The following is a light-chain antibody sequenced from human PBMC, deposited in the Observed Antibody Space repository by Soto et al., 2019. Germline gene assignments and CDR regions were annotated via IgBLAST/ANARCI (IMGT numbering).Light chain of an antibody. J-gene: IGLJ2*01. CDR1: SSNIGSNY. Sequence: QSALTQPPSASGTPGQRVTISCSGSSSNIGSNYAYWYQQLPGTAPKLLIYSNNQRPSGVPDRFSGSKSGTSASLAISGLRSEDEADYYCAAWDDSLSGRVFGGGTKLTVL. CDR3: AAWDDSLSGRV. V-gene: IGLV1-47*02. CDR2: SNN.